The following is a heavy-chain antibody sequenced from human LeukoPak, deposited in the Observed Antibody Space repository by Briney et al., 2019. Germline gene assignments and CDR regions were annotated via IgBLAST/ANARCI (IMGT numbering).Heavy chain of an antibody. J-gene: IGHJ4*02. Sequence: SETLSLTCAVYGGSFSGYYWSWIRQPPGKGLEWIGEINHSGSTNYNPSLKSRVTISVDTSKNQFSLKLSSVTAADTAVYYCARERGQDIVVVTAIPRLDYWGQGALVIVSS. V-gene: IGHV4-34*01. CDR1: GGSFSGYY. CDR2: INHSGST. CDR3: ARERGQDIVVVTAIPRLDY. D-gene: IGHD2-21*02.